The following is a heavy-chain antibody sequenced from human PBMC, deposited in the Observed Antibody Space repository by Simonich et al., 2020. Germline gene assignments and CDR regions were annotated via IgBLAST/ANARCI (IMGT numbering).Heavy chain of an antibody. CDR1: GGSISSYY. J-gene: IGHJ4*02. CDR2: IYYSGST. CDR3: ARHDRWLQFYFDY. D-gene: IGHD5-12*01. V-gene: IGHV4-59*08. Sequence: QVQLQASGPGLVKPSETLSLTCTVSGGSISSYYWSWIRQPAGTGLEWIEYIYYSGSTNYNPSLKSRGTISVDTAKNQFSLKLSFVTAADTAVYYCARHDRWLQFYFDYWGQGTLVTVSS.